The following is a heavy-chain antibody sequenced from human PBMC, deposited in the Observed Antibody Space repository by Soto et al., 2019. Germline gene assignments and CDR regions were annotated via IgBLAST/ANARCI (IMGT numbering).Heavy chain of an antibody. CDR3: ASHYGSGSYYVYYFDY. Sequence: QVQLQQWGAGLLKPSETLSLTCAVYGGSFSGYYWSWIRQPPGKGLEWIGEINHSGSTNYNPSLKSRVTISVDTSKNQFSLKLSSVTAADTAVYYCASHYGSGSYYVYYFDYWGQGTLVTVSS. V-gene: IGHV4-34*01. D-gene: IGHD3-10*01. CDR1: GGSFSGYY. J-gene: IGHJ4*02. CDR2: INHSGST.